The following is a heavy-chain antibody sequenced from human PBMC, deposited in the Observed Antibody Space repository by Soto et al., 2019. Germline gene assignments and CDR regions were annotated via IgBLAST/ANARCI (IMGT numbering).Heavy chain of an antibody. Sequence: PGGSLRLSCAASGFTFSSYAMSWVRQAPGKGLEWVSAISGSGGSTYYADSVKGRFTISRDNSKNTLYLQMNSLRAEDTAVYYCAKHRGYSGYGLSDYWGQGTLVTVSS. CDR3: AKHRGYSGYGLSDY. V-gene: IGHV3-23*01. J-gene: IGHJ4*02. CDR2: ISGSGGST. D-gene: IGHD5-12*01. CDR1: GFTFSSYA.